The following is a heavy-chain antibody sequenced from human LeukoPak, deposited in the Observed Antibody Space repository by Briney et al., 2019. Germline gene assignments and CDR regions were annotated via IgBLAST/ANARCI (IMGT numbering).Heavy chain of an antibody. Sequence: GGSLRLSCAASGFTFSSYSMNWVRQAPGKGLEWVSSISSSSSYIYYADSVKGRFTISRDNAKNSLYLQMNSLRAEDTAVYYCARDLGTMIVVAPFDYWGQGTLVTVSS. V-gene: IGHV3-21*01. J-gene: IGHJ4*02. CDR2: ISSSSSYI. CDR1: GFTFSSYS. D-gene: IGHD3-22*01. CDR3: ARDLGTMIVVAPFDY.